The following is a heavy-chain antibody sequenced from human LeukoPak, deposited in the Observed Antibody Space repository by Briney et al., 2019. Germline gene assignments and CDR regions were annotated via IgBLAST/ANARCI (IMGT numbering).Heavy chain of an antibody. V-gene: IGHV1-18*01. CDR2: TSAYNGNT. Sequence: ASVKVSCKASGYTFTSYGISWVRQAPGQGLEWMGWTSAYNGNTNYAQKLQGRVTMTTDTSTSTTYMELRSLRSDDTAVYYCARVNPSAYYMDVWGKGTTVTVSS. CDR1: GYTFTSYG. CDR3: ARVNPSAYYMDV. J-gene: IGHJ6*03.